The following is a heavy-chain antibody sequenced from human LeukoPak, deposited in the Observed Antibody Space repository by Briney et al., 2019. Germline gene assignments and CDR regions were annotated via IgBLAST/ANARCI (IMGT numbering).Heavy chain of an antibody. CDR2: IWSDATNR. CDR1: GFTFSHYA. Sequence: GGSLRLSCAASGFTFSHYAMHWVRQAPRKGLEWVAVIWSDATNRYYADSVKGRFTIYRDDSQKRVFLQMNSLRAEDTAVYYCARDAQRGVDYSNSLQYWGEGALVSVAS. D-gene: IGHD4-11*01. J-gene: IGHJ4*02. CDR3: ARDAQRGVDYSNSLQY. V-gene: IGHV3-33*01.